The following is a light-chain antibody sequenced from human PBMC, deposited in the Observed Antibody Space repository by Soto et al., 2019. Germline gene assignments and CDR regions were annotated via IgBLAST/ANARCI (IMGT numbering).Light chain of an antibody. J-gene: IGKJ3*01. CDR1: QSVSSY. CDR2: DAS. Sequence: EIVLTQSPATLSLSPGERVTLSCRASQSVSSYLAWYQQKPGQAPRLLIYDASNRATGIPARFSGSGSGTDFTLTISSLEPEDFAVYYCQQRSSWPLVTFGPGTKLEIK. V-gene: IGKV3-11*01. CDR3: QQRSSWPLVT.